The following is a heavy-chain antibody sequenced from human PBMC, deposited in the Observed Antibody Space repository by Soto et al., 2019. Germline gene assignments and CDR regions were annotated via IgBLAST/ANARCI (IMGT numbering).Heavy chain of an antibody. CDR1: GFTFSSYG. CDR3: ARDRGWGLGDY. CDR2: IWYDGSNK. Sequence: QVQLVESGGGVVQPGRSLRLSCAASGFTFSSYGMHWVRQAPGKGLEWVAVIWYDGSNKYYADSVKGRFTISRDNSKNTLYLQRNSLRAEDTAVYYCARDRGWGLGDYWGQGTLVTVSS. J-gene: IGHJ4*02. V-gene: IGHV3-33*01. D-gene: IGHD7-27*01.